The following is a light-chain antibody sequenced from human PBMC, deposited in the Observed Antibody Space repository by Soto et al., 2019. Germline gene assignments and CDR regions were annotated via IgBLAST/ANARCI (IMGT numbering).Light chain of an antibody. CDR3: QQYDGPPFP. CDR1: QSVNSRV. J-gene: IGKJ3*01. V-gene: IGKV3-20*01. CDR2: GVS. Sequence: EIVLKQSPGTLSLSPGERATLSCRASQSVNSRVLAWYQQKPGQAPSLLIYGVSSRATGIPDRFSGSGSGTDLPLIISRLEPEDVRVYYCQQYDGPPFPFGPGTKVD.